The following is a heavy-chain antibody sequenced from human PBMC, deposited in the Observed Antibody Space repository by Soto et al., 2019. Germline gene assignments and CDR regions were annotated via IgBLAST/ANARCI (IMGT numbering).Heavy chain of an antibody. J-gene: IGHJ4*02. Sequence: QVQLQESGPGLVKPSETLSLTCTVSGGSVSSGSHYWSWIRQPPGKGLEWLGYIYYRGSTNYNPSLKSRVTISLDTSKNQFSLKLSSVTAADTAVYYCARVTTVTSVDYWGQGTLVTVSS. CDR2: IYYRGST. V-gene: IGHV4-61*01. CDR1: GGSVSSGSHY. CDR3: ARVTTVTSVDY. D-gene: IGHD4-4*01.